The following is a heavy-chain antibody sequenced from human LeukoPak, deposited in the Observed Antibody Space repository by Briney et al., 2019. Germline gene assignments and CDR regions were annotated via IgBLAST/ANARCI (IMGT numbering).Heavy chain of an antibody. J-gene: IGHJ6*02. CDR3: AKDHQPDGSGSYYNVSVNYGMDV. V-gene: IGHV3-30*18. D-gene: IGHD3-10*01. Sequence: GSLRLSCAASGFTFSSYGMHWVRQAPGKGLEWVAVISYDGSNKYYADSVKGRFTISRDNSKNTLYLQMNSLRAEDTAVYYCAKDHQPDGSGSYYNVSVNYGMDVWGQGTTVTVSS. CDR2: ISYDGSNK. CDR1: GFTFSSYG.